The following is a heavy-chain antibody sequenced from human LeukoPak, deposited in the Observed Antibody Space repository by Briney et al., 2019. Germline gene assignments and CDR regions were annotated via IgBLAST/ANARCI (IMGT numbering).Heavy chain of an antibody. CDR3: ARVGIAAAGTGAFDI. Sequence: PGGSLRLSCAASGFTFSSYSMNWVRQAPGKGLEWVSSISSSSSYIYYADSVKGQFTISRDNAKNSLYLQMNSLRAEDTAVYYCARVGIAAAGTGAFDIWGQGTMVTVSS. CDR1: GFTFSSYS. J-gene: IGHJ3*02. CDR2: ISSSSSYI. V-gene: IGHV3-21*01. D-gene: IGHD6-13*01.